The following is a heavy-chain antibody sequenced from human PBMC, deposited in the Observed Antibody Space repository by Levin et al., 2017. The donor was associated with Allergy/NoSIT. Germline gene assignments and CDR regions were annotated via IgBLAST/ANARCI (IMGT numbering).Heavy chain of an antibody. Sequence: GESLKISCAASGFTFIDRYMDWVRQAPGKGLEWVGRTRDKAHSYTREYAASVKGRFTISRDDSKNTIYLQMNTLKTEDTAVYYCTRGFARSGDYGFDFWGQGTMVIVSA. CDR3: TRGFARSGDYGFDF. J-gene: IGHJ3*01. CDR2: TRDKAHSYTR. CDR1: GFTFIDRY. D-gene: IGHD2-21*01. V-gene: IGHV3-72*01.